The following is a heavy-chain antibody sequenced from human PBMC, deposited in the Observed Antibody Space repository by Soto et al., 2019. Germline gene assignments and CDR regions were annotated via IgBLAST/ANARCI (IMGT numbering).Heavy chain of an antibody. Sequence: HPGGSLRLSCAASGFTFSSYWMSWVRQAPGKGLEWVANIKQDGSEKYYVDSVKGRFTISRDNAKNSLYLQMNSLRAEDTAVYYCARGIAGTTPYYYYGTDVWGQGTTVTVSS. V-gene: IGHV3-7*01. CDR2: IKQDGSEK. D-gene: IGHD1-1*01. CDR3: ARGIAGTTPYYYYGTDV. CDR1: GFTFSSYW. J-gene: IGHJ6*02.